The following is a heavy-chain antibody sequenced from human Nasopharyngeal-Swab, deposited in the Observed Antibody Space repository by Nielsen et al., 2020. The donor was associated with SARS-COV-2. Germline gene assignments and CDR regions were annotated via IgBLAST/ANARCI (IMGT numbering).Heavy chain of an antibody. Sequence: ASVKVSCKASGYTFTGYYIHWVRQAPGQGLEWMGRINPNSGGTNYAQKFQGRVTMTRDTSISTAYMELSRLRSDDTAVYYCARDASEWSYYYYGMDVWGQGTTVTVSS. CDR1: GYTFTGYY. D-gene: IGHD3-3*01. J-gene: IGHJ6*02. CDR2: INPNSGGT. CDR3: ARDASEWSYYYYGMDV. V-gene: IGHV1-2*06.